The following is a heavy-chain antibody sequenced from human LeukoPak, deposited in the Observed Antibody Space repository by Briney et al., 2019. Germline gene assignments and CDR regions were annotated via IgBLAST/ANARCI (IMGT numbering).Heavy chain of an antibody. Sequence: SETLSLTCTVSGGSISHYYWSWIRQPPGKGLEWIGYVYYSGSTNYNPSLKSRVTISVDTSKNQFSLKLTSVTAADTAVYYCARASIAVAGIEYYYYGMDVWGQGTTVTVSS. CDR3: ARASIAVAGIEYYYYGMDV. D-gene: IGHD6-19*01. V-gene: IGHV4-59*01. CDR1: GGSISHYY. J-gene: IGHJ6*02. CDR2: VYYSGST.